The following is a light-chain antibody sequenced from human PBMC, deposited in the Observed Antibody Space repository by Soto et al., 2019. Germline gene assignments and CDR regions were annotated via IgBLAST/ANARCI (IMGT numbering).Light chain of an antibody. J-gene: IGLJ2*01. V-gene: IGLV2-11*01. Sequence: SALTQPRSVSGSPGQSVTISCTGTSNDVGGYNFVSWYQQHPGKVPKLFIYDVSRRPSGVPDRFSGSKSGNTASLTISGLQAEDEADYYCSSYAGSYTVVFGGGTKLTVL. CDR2: DVS. CDR1: SNDVGGYNF. CDR3: SSYAGSYTVV.